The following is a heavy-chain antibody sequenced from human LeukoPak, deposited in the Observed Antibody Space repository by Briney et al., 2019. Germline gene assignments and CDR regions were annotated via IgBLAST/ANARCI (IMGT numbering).Heavy chain of an antibody. CDR3: VRRAGAYTHPYDY. Sequence: PGGSLRLSCAASGFTFSSYSMNWVRQAPGKGLEWVSSISSSSSYIYYADSVKGRFTISRDNAKNSLYLQMNSLRAEDTAVYYCVRRAGAYTHPYDYWGQGTLVTVSS. CDR2: ISSSSSYI. D-gene: IGHD3-16*01. V-gene: IGHV3-21*01. J-gene: IGHJ4*02. CDR1: GFTFSSYS.